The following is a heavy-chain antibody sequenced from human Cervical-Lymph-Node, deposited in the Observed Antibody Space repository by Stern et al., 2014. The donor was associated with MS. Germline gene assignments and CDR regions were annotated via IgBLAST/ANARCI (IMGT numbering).Heavy chain of an antibody. Sequence: VQLVESGGGVVQPGTSLRLSCAASGFTFNKYGMHWVRPAPGKGLEWVAVIWYDGSNEDYADSVKGRFTISRDISKNTLYLQMNSLRVEDTAVYYCTRGDVQKYGDYWGQGTLVTVSS. CDR2: IWYDGSNE. CDR1: GFTFNKYG. J-gene: IGHJ4*02. D-gene: IGHD3-10*01. CDR3: TRGDVQKYGDY. V-gene: IGHV3-33*01.